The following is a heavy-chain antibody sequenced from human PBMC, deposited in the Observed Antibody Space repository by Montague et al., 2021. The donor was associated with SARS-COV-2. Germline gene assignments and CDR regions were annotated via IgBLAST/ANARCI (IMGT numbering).Heavy chain of an antibody. CDR2: ISSSSSYI. J-gene: IGHJ5*02. V-gene: IGHV3-21*01. CDR3: ARDQWPYDFWSGYYLRGVFDP. D-gene: IGHD3-3*01. CDR1: GFTFSSYS. Sequence: SLRLSCAASGFTFSSYSMNWVRQAPGKGLEWVSSISSSSSYIYYADSVKGRFTISRDNAKNSLYLQMNSLRAEDTAVYYCARDQWPYDFWSGYYLRGVFDPWGQGTLVTVSS.